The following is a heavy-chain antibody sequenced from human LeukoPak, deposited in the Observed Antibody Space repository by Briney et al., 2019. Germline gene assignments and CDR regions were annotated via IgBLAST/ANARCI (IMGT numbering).Heavy chain of an antibody. CDR2: ISAYNGNT. Sequence: ASVKVSCKASGYTFTSYGISWVRQAPGQGLEWMGWISAYNGNTNYAETLQGRVTMTTDTSTSTAYMGLRSLRSDDTAVYYCARRGFGELFIDYWGQGTLVTVSS. V-gene: IGHV1-18*01. CDR3: ARRGFGELFIDY. CDR1: GYTFTSYG. J-gene: IGHJ4*02. D-gene: IGHD3-10*01.